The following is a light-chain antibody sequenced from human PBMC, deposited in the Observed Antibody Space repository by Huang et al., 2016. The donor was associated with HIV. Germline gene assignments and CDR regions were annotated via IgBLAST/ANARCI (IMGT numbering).Light chain of an antibody. V-gene: IGKV1-5*03. CDR3: QQSNTS. CDR1: QGISDW. Sequence: DIQMTQSPTTLSASVGDRVTITCRASQGISDWLAWYQQKPGRAPKLLIYKTATLQTGVPSRFSGSGSGTEFALTINCLQPDDFATYYCQQSNTSFGQGTKVEFK. J-gene: IGKJ1*01. CDR2: KTA.